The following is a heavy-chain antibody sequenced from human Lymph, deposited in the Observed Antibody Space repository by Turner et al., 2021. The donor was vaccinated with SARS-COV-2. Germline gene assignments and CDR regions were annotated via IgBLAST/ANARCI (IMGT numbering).Heavy chain of an antibody. D-gene: IGHD2-2*02. CDR2: MSGSGGST. J-gene: IGHJ6*02. V-gene: IGHV3-23*01. CDR3: AKDRVVPPAIWNYYYYYGMDV. CDR1: GFTFSSYG. Sequence: EVQLLESGGGLVQPGGSLRLSCAASGFTFSSYGMSWVRQAPGKGLEWVSVMSGSGGSTYYADSVKGRFTISRDNSKNTLYLQMNSLRAEDTAVYYCAKDRVVPPAIWNYYYYYGMDVWGQGTTVTVSS.